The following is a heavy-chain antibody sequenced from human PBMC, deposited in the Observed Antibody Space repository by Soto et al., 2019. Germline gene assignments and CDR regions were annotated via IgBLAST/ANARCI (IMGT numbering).Heavy chain of an antibody. CDR1: GGSISSSSYY. J-gene: IGHJ4*02. CDR2: IYYSGST. Sequence: QLQLQESGPGLVKPSETLSLTCTVSGGSISSSSYYWGWIRQPPGKGLEWIGSIYYSGSTYYNPSLKSRVNISVDTSKNQFSLRLSSVTAADTAVYYCAGRIAVAGTSPFDYWGQGNLVTVSS. V-gene: IGHV4-39*01. CDR3: AGRIAVAGTSPFDY. D-gene: IGHD6-19*01.